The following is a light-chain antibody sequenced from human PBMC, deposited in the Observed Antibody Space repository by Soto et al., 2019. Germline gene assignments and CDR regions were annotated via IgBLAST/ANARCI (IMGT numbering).Light chain of an antibody. Sequence: QSVLAQPPSVSGAPGQTVIISCSGSSSNLGAPYDVNWFRQLPGTVPRLIIYGNNNRPSGVPDRFSGSKSGTSASLAITGLQAEDEADYYCQSYDSSLSGYVVGTGTKVTVL. CDR3: QSYDSSLSGYV. CDR2: GNN. J-gene: IGLJ1*01. V-gene: IGLV1-40*01. CDR1: SSNLGAPYD.